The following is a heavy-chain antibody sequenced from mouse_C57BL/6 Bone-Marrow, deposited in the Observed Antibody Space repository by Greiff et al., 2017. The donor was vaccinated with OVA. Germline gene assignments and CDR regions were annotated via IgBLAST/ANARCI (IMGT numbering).Heavy chain of an antibody. J-gene: IGHJ1*03. D-gene: IGHD2-3*01. CDR3: TDGYYVDWYFDV. V-gene: IGHV14-1*01. CDR2: IDPEDGDT. Sequence: EVQLQQSGAELVRPGASVKLSCTASGFNIKDYYMHWVKQRPEQGLEWIGRIDPEDGDTEYAPKFQGKATMTADTSSNTAYLQLSSLTSEDTAVYYCTDGYYVDWYFDVWGTGTTVTVSS. CDR1: GFNIKDYY.